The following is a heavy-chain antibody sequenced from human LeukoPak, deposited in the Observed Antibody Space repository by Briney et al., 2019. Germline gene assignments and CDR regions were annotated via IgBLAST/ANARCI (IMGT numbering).Heavy chain of an antibody. D-gene: IGHD5-12*01. CDR2: ISYSSSYI. CDR3: ARENSGYDIDY. CDR1: GFTFSSYS. V-gene: IGHV3-21*01. Sequence: GGSLRLSCAASGFTFSSYSMNWVRQAPGKGLEWVSSISYSSSYIYYADSVKGRFTISRDNAKNSLYLQMNSLRAEDTAVYYCARENSGYDIDYWGQGTLVTVSS. J-gene: IGHJ4*02.